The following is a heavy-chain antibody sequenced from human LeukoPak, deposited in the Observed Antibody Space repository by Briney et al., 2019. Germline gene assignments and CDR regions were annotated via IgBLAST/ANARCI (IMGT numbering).Heavy chain of an antibody. V-gene: IGHV4-31*03. CDR2: IYYSGST. D-gene: IGHD2-8*01. J-gene: IGHJ4*02. CDR1: GGSIISAGYY. Sequence: PSQTLSLTCTVSGGSIISAGYYWSWIRQHPGKGLEWIGYIYYSGSTYYHPSLQSRVTISVDTSKNQFSLKLSSATAADTAVYYCARAAEVSAGFDYWGQGTLVTVSS. CDR3: ARAAEVSAGFDY.